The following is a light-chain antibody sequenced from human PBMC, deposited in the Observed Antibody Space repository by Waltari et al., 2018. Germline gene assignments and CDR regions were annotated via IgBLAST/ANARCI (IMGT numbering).Light chain of an antibody. CDR3: CSYAGSYTWV. V-gene: IGLV2-23*02. CDR1: SSDIGRYNL. Sequence: QSALTQPASVSGSPGQSITIPCTAASSDIGRYNLVSCYQQHPGQAPKPMFYDVFYRPSGVSNRFSASKSGNTASLTISGLQAEDEADYYCCSYAGSYTWVFGGGTKLTVL. CDR2: DVF. J-gene: IGLJ3*02.